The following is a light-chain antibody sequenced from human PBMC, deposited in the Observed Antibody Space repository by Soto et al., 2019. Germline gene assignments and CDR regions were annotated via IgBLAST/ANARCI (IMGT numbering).Light chain of an antibody. Sequence: QSALAQPASVSGSPGQPLTISCTGTSSDVAGYNYVSWYQQHPGKATKLMIYAVTDRPSGGSSRFSVSKSGNTASLTISGLQAEFEADYHPGSYTSISTLFGPGTKVTVL. CDR2: AVT. CDR3: GSYTSISTL. J-gene: IGLJ1*01. V-gene: IGLV2-14*01. CDR1: SSDVAGYNY.